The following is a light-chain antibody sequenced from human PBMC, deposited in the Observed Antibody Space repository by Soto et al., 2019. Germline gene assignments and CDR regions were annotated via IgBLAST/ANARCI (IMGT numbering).Light chain of an antibody. J-gene: IGLJ2*01. V-gene: IGLV2-14*01. Sequence: QSALTQPASVSGSPGQSITISCTGTSSDIGGYNFVSWYQQHPGKAPKFIIFEVDNRPSGVSSRFSGSKSGNTASLTISGLQADDEADYYCLSYTDSSSLVFGGGTKLTVL. CDR2: EVD. CDR3: LSYTDSSSLV. CDR1: SSDIGGYNF.